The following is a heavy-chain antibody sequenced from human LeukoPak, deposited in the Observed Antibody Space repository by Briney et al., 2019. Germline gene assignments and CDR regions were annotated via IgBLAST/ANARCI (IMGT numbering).Heavy chain of an antibody. CDR3: AKDAGNWGSRFDY. J-gene: IGHJ4*02. V-gene: IGHV4-59*12. Sequence: SETLSLTCTVSGGSISTYYWSWIRQPPGKGLEWIGYIYYSGSTNYNPSLKSRVTMSVDTSKNQFSLKLSSVTAADTAIYYCAKDAGNWGSRFDYWGQGTLVTVSS. D-gene: IGHD7-27*01. CDR2: IYYSGST. CDR1: GGSISTYY.